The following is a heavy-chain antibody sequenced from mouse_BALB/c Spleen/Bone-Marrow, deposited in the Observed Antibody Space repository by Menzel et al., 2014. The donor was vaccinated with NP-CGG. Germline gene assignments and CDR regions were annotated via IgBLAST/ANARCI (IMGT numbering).Heavy chain of an antibody. V-gene: IGHV14-3*02. CDR2: IDPANGNI. CDR1: GFNIKDTY. D-gene: IGHD1-1*01. J-gene: IGHJ3*01. CDR3: APYYYGRWFAN. Sequence: EVQRVESGAELVKPGASVELSCTASGFNIKDTYMHWVKQRPEQGLEWIGRIDPANGNIKYDPKFQGKATITADISSNTAYLQLSSLTSEDTAVYYCAPYYYGRWFANWGQGTLVTVSA.